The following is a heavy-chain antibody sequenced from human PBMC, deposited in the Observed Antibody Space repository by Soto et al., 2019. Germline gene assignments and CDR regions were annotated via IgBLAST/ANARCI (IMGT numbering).Heavy chain of an antibody. D-gene: IGHD6-13*01. V-gene: IGHV1-69*02. CDR2: ILPMLDIT. CDR3: TLGSWSAETFDI. J-gene: IGHJ3*02. CDR1: GGTFSTYA. Sequence: QVQLVQSGAEVKKPGSSVKVSCKASGGTFSTYAIMWVRQAPGQGLEWMGRILPMLDITNSAQRFQGRVTITADKSTSTAYLELSSLRSEDTAVYYCTLGSWSAETFDIWGRGTMVTVSS.